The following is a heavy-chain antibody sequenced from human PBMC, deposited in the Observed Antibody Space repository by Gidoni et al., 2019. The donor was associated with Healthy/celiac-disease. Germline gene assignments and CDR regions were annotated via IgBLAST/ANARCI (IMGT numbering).Heavy chain of an antibody. CDR3: ARTPRKYSSGWYGYMDV. V-gene: IGHV4-34*01. D-gene: IGHD6-19*01. Sequence: QVPLQQWGAGLLKPSETLSLTCSVYGGSFSGYYWSWIRQPPGKGLEWIGEINHSGSTTYNPSLKSRVTISVDTSKNQFSLKLSSVTAADTAVYYCARTPRKYSSGWYGYMDVWGKGTTVTVSS. J-gene: IGHJ6*03. CDR1: GGSFSGYY. CDR2: INHSGST.